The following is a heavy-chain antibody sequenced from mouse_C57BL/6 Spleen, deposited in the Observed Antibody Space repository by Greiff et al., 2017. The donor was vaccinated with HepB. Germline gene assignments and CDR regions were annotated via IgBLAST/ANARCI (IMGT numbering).Heavy chain of an antibody. CDR1: GYTFTSYW. Sequence: QVQLKQPGAELVKPGASVKLSCKASGYTFTSYWMQWVKQRPGQGLEWIGEIDPSDSYTNYNQKFKGKATLTVDTSSSTAYMQLSSLTSEDSAVYYCARWLGGYAMDYWGQGTSVTVSS. CDR2: IDPSDSYT. D-gene: IGHD3-3*01. J-gene: IGHJ4*01. CDR3: ARWLGGYAMDY. V-gene: IGHV1-50*01.